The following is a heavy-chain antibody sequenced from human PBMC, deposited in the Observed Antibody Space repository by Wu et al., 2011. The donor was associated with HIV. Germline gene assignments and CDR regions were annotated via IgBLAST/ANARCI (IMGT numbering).Heavy chain of an antibody. D-gene: IGHD4-17*01. Sequence: QIQLVQSGAEVKKPGSSVKVSCKASGGTFSRYAISWVRQAPGHGLEWMGEIIPLSGTAKYAQKFRGRVTITTDDSTSTGYMELTSLRSDDTAVYYCAGRQMDDYGDFVSYFDYWGQGTLVAVSS. CDR1: GGTFSRYA. CDR2: IIPLSGTA. CDR3: AGRQMDDYGDFVSYFDY. J-gene: IGHJ4*02. V-gene: IGHV1-69*05.